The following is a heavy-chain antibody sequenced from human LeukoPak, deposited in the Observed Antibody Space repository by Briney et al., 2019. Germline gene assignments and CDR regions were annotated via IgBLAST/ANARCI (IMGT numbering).Heavy chain of an antibody. Sequence: GGSLRLSCAASGFTFSDYVMHWVRQAPGKGLEWVAVISYDGSNKYYADSVKGRFTISRDNSKNTLYLQMNSLRPEDTAVYYCAREYCGGDCYSLDYWGQGTLVTVSS. J-gene: IGHJ4*02. V-gene: IGHV3-30*04. CDR3: AREYCGGDCYSLDY. CDR2: ISYDGSNK. D-gene: IGHD2-21*02. CDR1: GFTFSDYV.